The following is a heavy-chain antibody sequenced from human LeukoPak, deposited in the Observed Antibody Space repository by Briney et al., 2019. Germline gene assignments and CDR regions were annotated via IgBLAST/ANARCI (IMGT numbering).Heavy chain of an antibody. D-gene: IGHD3-10*01. CDR2: IYTSGST. J-gene: IGHJ6*03. V-gene: IGHV4-61*02. Sequence: TLSLTCTVSGGSISSGSYYWSWIRQPAGKGLEWIGRIYTSGSTNYNPSLKSRVTISVDTSKNQFSLKLSSVTAADTAVYYCARDLKGDWFGSQSSYYYYYMDVWGKGTTVTVSS. CDR3: ARDLKGDWFGSQSSYYYYYMDV. CDR1: GGSISSGSYY.